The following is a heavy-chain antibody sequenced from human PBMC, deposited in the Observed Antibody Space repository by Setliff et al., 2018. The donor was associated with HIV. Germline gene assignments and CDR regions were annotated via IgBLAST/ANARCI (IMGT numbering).Heavy chain of an antibody. Sequence: PGESLKISCKASGYRFTSYWIGWVRQMPGKGLEWMGIIYPGDSDTRYSPSFQGQVTISADKSISTAYLQWSSLKASDTAMYYCARAVEDYYDSSGLPTYYYYGMDVWGQGTTVTVSS. V-gene: IGHV5-51*01. J-gene: IGHJ6*02. CDR2: IYPGDSDT. D-gene: IGHD3-22*01. CDR1: GYRFTSYW. CDR3: ARAVEDYYDSSGLPTYYYYGMDV.